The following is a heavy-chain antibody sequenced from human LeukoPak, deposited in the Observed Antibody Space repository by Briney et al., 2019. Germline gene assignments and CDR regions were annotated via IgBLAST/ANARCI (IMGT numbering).Heavy chain of an antibody. CDR3: TTYTSGSSYY. CDR1: GFTFSIAW. CDR2: IKSQTDGGTT. D-gene: IGHD1-26*01. V-gene: IGHV3-15*01. J-gene: IGHJ4*02. Sequence: GGSLRLSCAASGFTFSIAWMSWVRQAPGKGLEWVGRIKSQTDGGTTEYASAVKGRFTISRDDSKSTLFLQMNSLKTEDTAIYYCTTYTSGSSYYWGQGTLVTVSS.